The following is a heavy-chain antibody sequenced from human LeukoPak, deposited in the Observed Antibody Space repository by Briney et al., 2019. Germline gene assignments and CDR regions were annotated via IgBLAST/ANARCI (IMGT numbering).Heavy chain of an antibody. CDR1: GGSISRGNYF. CDR3: ARGGDYGDYVGY. Sequence: SETLSLTCTVSGGSISRGNYFWGWIRQPPGKELEWIGSIYSGGGTHYSPSLNSRLTISADTSKNQFSLNLRSVTAADTAVYYCARGGDYGDYVGYWGQGTLVTVSS. J-gene: IGHJ4*02. D-gene: IGHD4-17*01. V-gene: IGHV4-39*07. CDR2: IYSGGGT.